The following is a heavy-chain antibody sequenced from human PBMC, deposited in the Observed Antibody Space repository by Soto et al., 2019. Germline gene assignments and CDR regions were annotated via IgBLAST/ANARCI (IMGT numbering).Heavy chain of an antibody. CDR2: ISGSGGST. Sequence: GGSLRLSCAASGFTFSSYAMSWVRQAPGKGLEGVSAISGSGGSTYYADSVKGRFTISTDNSKNTLYLQMNSLRAEDTAVYYCAKPIAAAGTEFDYWGQGTLVTVSS. J-gene: IGHJ4*02. D-gene: IGHD6-13*01. CDR3: AKPIAAAGTEFDY. CDR1: GFTFSSYA. V-gene: IGHV3-23*01.